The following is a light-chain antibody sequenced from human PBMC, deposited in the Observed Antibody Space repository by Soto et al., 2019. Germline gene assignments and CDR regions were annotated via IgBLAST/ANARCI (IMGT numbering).Light chain of an antibody. V-gene: IGLV2-14*01. CDR1: SSDVGAYKF. J-gene: IGLJ3*02. CDR3: SSYSSTSTPWV. Sequence: QYALTQPASVSGSPGQSITIFCTGTSSDVGAYKFVSWYRHHPGRAPQVMIYEVTNRPSGVSSRFSGSKSGNTASLTISGLQPEDEGDYYCSSYSSTSTPWVFGGGTKVTVL. CDR2: EVT.